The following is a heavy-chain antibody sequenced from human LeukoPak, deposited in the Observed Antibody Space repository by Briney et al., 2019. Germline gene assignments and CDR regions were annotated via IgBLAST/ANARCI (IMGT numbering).Heavy chain of an antibody. CDR3: ARDAARLYYMDV. Sequence: PRESLKISCKGSGYSFTSYGISWVRQAPGQGLEWMGWISAYNGNTNYAQKLQGRVTMTTDTSTSTAYMELRSLRSDDTAVYYCARDAARLYYMDVWGKGTTVTVSS. D-gene: IGHD6-6*01. CDR2: ISAYNGNT. CDR1: GYSFTSYG. V-gene: IGHV1-18*01. J-gene: IGHJ6*03.